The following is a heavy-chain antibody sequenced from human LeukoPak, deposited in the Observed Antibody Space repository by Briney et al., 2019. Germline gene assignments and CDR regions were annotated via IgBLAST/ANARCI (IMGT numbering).Heavy chain of an antibody. Sequence: SQTHSLTCAISGDSVSSNNVAWNWIRQSPSRGLEWLGRTYYRFKWYNDYAAAVKSRITINPDTSKNQFSLQLNSVTPEDTAVYYCARDHIYGFDYWGAASLATVSS. CDR3: ARDHIYGFDY. CDR1: GDSVSSNNVA. J-gene: IGHJ4*02. D-gene: IGHD4-17*01. CDR2: TYYRFKWYN. V-gene: IGHV6-1*01.